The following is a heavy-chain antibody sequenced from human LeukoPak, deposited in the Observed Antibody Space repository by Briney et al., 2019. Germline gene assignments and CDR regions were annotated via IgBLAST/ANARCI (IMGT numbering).Heavy chain of an antibody. CDR2: ISGSGGST. CDR1: GFTFSTYG. J-gene: IGHJ4*02. D-gene: IGHD3-22*01. CDR3: AKKYYDSSGYSD. V-gene: IGHV3-23*01. Sequence: GGSLRLSCAASGFTFSTYGMSWVRQAPGKGLEWVSAISGSGGSTYYADSVKGRFTISRDNSKNTLYLQMNSLRAEDTAVYYCAKKYYDSSGYSDWGQGTLVTVSS.